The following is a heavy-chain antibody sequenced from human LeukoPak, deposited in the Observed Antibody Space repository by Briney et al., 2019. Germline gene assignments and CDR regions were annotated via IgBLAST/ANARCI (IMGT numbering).Heavy chain of an antibody. CDR3: ARSSGWQRYFDY. CDR1: GFTFSSYS. V-gene: IGHV3-21*01. Sequence: PGGSLRLSCAASGFTFSSYSMSWVRQAPGKGLEWVALMNSVSSHIYYADSVRGRFTISRDNSKNTLYLQMNSLRAEDTAVYYCARSSGWQRYFDYWGQGTLVTVSS. J-gene: IGHJ4*02. D-gene: IGHD6-19*01. CDR2: MNSVSSHI.